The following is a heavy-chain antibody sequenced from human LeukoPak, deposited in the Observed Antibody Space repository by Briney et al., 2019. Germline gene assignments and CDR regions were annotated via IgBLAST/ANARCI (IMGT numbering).Heavy chain of an antibody. V-gene: IGHV4-59*12. D-gene: IGHD3-10*01. Sequence: PSETLSLTCTVSGGSISSYYWSWIRQPPGKGLEWIGYIYYSGSTNYNPSLKSRVTISVDTSKNQFSLKLSSVTAADTAVYYCARVRRGALLWFGLDYWGQGTLVTVSS. CDR1: GGSISSYY. CDR2: IYYSGST. J-gene: IGHJ4*02. CDR3: ARVRRGALLWFGLDY.